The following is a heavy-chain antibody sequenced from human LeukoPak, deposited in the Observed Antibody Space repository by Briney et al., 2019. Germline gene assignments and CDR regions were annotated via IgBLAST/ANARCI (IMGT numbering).Heavy chain of an antibody. Sequence: GGSLRLSCAASGFTFSSYWMSWVRQAPGKGLEWVANIKQDGSEKYCVDSVKGRFTISRDNAKNSLYLQVNSLRAEDTAVYYCARERGGYSGYDHYYYYYGMDVWGQGTTVTVSS. CDR1: GFTFSSYW. CDR2: IKQDGSEK. J-gene: IGHJ6*02. CDR3: ARERGGYSGYDHYYYYYGMDV. V-gene: IGHV3-7*01. D-gene: IGHD5-12*01.